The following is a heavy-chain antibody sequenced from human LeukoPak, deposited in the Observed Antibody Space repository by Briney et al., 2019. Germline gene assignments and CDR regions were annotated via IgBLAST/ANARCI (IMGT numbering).Heavy chain of an antibody. Sequence: GGSLTLFCAPSGFTFSYYSMNWVRQAPGKGLEWVAFIWYDGSNKYYADSVKGRFTISRDNSKNTLYLQMNSLRAEDTAVYYCAKDDPYYYDSSGYYLLDYWGQGTLVTVSS. D-gene: IGHD3-22*01. V-gene: IGHV3-30*02. CDR3: AKDDPYYYDSSGYYLLDY. CDR2: IWYDGSNK. CDR1: GFTFSYYS. J-gene: IGHJ4*02.